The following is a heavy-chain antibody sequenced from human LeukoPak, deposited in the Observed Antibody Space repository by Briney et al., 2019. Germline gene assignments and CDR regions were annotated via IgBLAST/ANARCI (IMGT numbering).Heavy chain of an antibody. CDR2: INHSGST. J-gene: IGHJ4*02. V-gene: IGHV4-34*01. CDR1: GGSFSGYY. Sequence: KPSETLSLTCAVYGGSFSGYYWSWIRQPPGKGLEWIGEINHSGSTNYNPSLKGRVTISVDTSKNQFSLKLSSVTAADTAVYYCASDLYTVVEYWGQGTLVTVSS. CDR3: ASDLYTVVEY. D-gene: IGHD2-15*01.